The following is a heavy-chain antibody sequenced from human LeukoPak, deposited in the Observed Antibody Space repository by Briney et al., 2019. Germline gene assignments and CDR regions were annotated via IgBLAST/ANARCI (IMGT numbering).Heavy chain of an antibody. CDR3: ASAIFVENAFDI. D-gene: IGHD3-3*01. Sequence: KPSETLSLTCTVSGGSISSYWWSWIRQPPGKGLEWIGYVYYSGSAHYNPSLKSRVTISVDTSKSQFSLKMSSVTAADTAVYYCASAIFVENAFDIWGQGTMVTVSS. J-gene: IGHJ3*02. V-gene: IGHV4-59*01. CDR2: VYYSGSA. CDR1: GGSISSYW.